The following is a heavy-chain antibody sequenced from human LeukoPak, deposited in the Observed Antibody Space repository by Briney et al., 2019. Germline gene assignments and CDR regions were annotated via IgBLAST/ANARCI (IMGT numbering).Heavy chain of an antibody. Sequence: SVKVSCKASGGTLSSYAVSWVRQAPGQGLEWMGGIIPTFGTANYAQKFQGRVTITTDESTSTAYMELSRLRSEDTAVYYCARDKDVSGNYPFDYWGQGTLVTVSS. V-gene: IGHV1-69*05. D-gene: IGHD3-10*01. CDR2: IIPTFGTA. CDR3: ARDKDVSGNYPFDY. J-gene: IGHJ4*02. CDR1: GGTLSSYA.